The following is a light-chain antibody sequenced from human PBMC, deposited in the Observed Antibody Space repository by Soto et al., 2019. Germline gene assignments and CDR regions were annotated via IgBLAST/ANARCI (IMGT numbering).Light chain of an antibody. J-gene: IGKJ5*01. Sequence: DIQMTQSPSSLSASVGDRVTITCRASQSISSYLNWYHQKPGKAPKLLIFAASSLQSGVPSRFSGRGSGTYFTLTISSLQPEDFATYYCQQSYSTPITFGQGTRLEIK. CDR3: QQSYSTPIT. CDR2: AAS. V-gene: IGKV1-39*01. CDR1: QSISSY.